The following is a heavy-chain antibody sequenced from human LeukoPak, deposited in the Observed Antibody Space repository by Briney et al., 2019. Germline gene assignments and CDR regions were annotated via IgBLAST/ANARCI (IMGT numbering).Heavy chain of an antibody. CDR3: ARWTDSSGYYYGYYFDY. D-gene: IGHD3-22*01. CDR1: GGSFSVYY. Sequence: PSETLSLTCAVYGGSFSVYYWSWIRQPPGRGLEWIGEINHSGSTNYNPSLKSRVTISVDTSKNQFSLKLSSVTAADTAVYYCARWTDSSGYYYGYYFDYWGQGTLVTVSS. CDR2: INHSGST. V-gene: IGHV4-34*01. J-gene: IGHJ4*02.